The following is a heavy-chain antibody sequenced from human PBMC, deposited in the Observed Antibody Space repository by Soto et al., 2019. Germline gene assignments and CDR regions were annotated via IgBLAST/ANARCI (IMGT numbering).Heavy chain of an antibody. CDR2: IYYSGST. D-gene: IGHD3-16*01. CDR1: GGSISSGGYY. Sequence: QVQLQESGPGLVKPSQTLSLTCTVSGGSISSGGYYWSWIRQHPGKGLEWIGYIYYSGSTYYNPSLKGRVTISVDTSKNQFSLKLSSVTAADTAVYYCARTSVMITFGGVTSDMDVWGKGTTVTVSS. V-gene: IGHV4-31*03. CDR3: ARTSVMITFGGVTSDMDV. J-gene: IGHJ6*04.